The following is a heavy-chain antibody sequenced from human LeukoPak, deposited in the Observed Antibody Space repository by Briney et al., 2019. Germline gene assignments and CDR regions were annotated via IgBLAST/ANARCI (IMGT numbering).Heavy chain of an antibody. CDR2: MHYDGSNI. D-gene: IGHD2-2*01. Sequence: GGSLRLSCAASGFSFSTYAMHWVRQAPGRGLEWVAVMHYDGSNIYHADSVKGRFTISRDNSKNTLYLRMNSLRAEDTAMYYCARDGSTSGIYWYFDLWGRGTQVTVSS. CDR3: ARDGSTSGIYWYFDL. CDR1: GFSFSTYA. J-gene: IGHJ2*01. V-gene: IGHV3-33*01.